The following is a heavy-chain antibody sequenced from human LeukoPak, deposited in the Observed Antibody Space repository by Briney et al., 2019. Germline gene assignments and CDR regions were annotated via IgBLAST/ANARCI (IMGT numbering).Heavy chain of an antibody. D-gene: IGHD3-22*01. CDR2: IHNSGST. J-gene: IGHJ4*02. CDR1: GGSISSYY. V-gene: IGHV4-59*01. Sequence: SETLSLTCTVSGGSISSYYWSWIRQSPGKGLEWIAYIHNSGSTNYNPSLKSRDTISVDTSKNQFSLKLSSVTAADTAVYYCARGFYDSSGYSSPFDYWGQGTLVTVSS. CDR3: ARGFYDSSGYSSPFDY.